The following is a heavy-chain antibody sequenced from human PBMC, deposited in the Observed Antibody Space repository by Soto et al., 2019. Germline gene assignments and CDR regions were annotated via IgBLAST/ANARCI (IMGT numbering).Heavy chain of an antibody. V-gene: IGHV4-39*02. D-gene: IGHD5-12*01. CDR3: VATTMAYYYGMDV. CDR1: GGSISSSSYY. Sequence: SETLSLTCTVSGGSISSSSYYWGWIRQPPGKGLEWIGRIYHSGTTYYNPSLKSRVTISLDTSKNHFSLNLTSVTAADTAVYYSVATTMAYYYGMDVWGQGTTVTVS. J-gene: IGHJ6*02. CDR2: IYHSGTT.